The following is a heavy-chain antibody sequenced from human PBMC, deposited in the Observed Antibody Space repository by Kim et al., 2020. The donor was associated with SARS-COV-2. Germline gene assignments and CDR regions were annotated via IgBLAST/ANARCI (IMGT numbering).Heavy chain of an antibody. V-gene: IGHV4-39*01. CDR3: VRKDIVVVPAASQGAFDI. J-gene: IGHJ3*02. CDR1: GGSISSSSYY. D-gene: IGHD2-2*01. CDR2: IYYSGST. Sequence: SETLSLTCTVSGGSISSSSYYWGWIRQPPGKGLEWIGSIYYSGSTYYNPSLKSRVTISVDTSKNQFSLKLSSVTAADTAVYYCVRKDIVVVPAASQGAFDIWGQGTMVTVSS.